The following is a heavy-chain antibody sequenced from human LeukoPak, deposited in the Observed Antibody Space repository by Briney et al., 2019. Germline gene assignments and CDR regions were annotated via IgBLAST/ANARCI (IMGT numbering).Heavy chain of an antibody. CDR3: ARPGRGYSGDEGY. D-gene: IGHD5-12*01. CDR1: KFMFSSYE. Sequence: GGSLRLSCAASKFMFSSYEMNWVRQAPGKGLEWVSYISSSGSTKYYADSVKGRFTISRDNAKNSLYLQMNNLRAEDTAVYYCARPGRGYSGDEGYWGQGTLVTVSS. CDR2: ISSSGSTK. V-gene: IGHV3-48*03. J-gene: IGHJ4*02.